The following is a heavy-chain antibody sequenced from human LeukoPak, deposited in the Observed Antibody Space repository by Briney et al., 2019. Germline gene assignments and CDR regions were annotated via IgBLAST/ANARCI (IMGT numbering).Heavy chain of an antibody. CDR2: IYYSGST. J-gene: IGHJ4*02. Sequence: SETLSLTCTVPGGSISSYYWSWIRQPPGKGLEWIGYIYYSGSTNYNPSLKSRVTISVDTSKNQFSLKLSSVTAADTAVYYCARAMVRGVIINEDYFDYWGQGTLVTVSS. V-gene: IGHV4-59*08. CDR3: ARAMVRGVIINEDYFDY. CDR1: GGSISSYY. D-gene: IGHD3-10*01.